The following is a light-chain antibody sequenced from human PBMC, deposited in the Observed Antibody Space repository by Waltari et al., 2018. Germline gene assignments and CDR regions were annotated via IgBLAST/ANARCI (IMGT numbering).Light chain of an antibody. V-gene: IGKV4-1*01. CDR2: WAS. Sequence: DIVMTQSPDSLAVSLGARATINCKSSQSVLYRSNNKNYLAWYQQKPGQPPKLLIYWASTRESGVPDRFSGSGSGTDFTLTISSLQAEDVAVYYCQQYYSTPPYAFGQGTKLEIK. CDR1: QSVLYRSNNKNY. J-gene: IGKJ2*01. CDR3: QQYYSTPPYA.